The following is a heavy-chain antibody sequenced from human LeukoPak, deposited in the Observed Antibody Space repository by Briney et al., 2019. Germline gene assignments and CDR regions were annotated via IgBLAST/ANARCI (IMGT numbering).Heavy chain of an antibody. CDR1: GFTFSGSA. V-gene: IGHV3-73*01. Sequence: GGSLKLSCAASGFTFSGSAMHWVRQASGKGLEWVGRIRSKANSYATAYAASVKGRFTISRDDSKNTAYLQMNSLKTEDTAVYYCTRPPGLEVPAATWGQGTLVTVSS. CDR2: IRSKANSYAT. J-gene: IGHJ5*02. D-gene: IGHD2-2*01. CDR3: TRPPGLEVPAAT.